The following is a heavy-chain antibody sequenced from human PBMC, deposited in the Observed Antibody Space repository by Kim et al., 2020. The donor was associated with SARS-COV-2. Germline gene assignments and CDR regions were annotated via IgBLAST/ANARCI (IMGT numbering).Heavy chain of an antibody. CDR3: ARDDIVVVPAAISLDY. V-gene: IGHV1-18*01. J-gene: IGHJ4*02. D-gene: IGHD2-2*01. Sequence: KLQGRVTMTTDTSTSTAYMELRSLRSDDTAVYYCARDDIVVVPAAISLDYWGQGTLVTVSS.